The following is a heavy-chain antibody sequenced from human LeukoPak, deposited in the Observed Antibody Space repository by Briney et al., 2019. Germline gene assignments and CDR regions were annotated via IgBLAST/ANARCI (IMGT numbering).Heavy chain of an antibody. V-gene: IGHV3-23*01. Sequence: GGTLRLSCGASGFTFSSYAMSWVRQAPGKGLEWVSAISGSGGSTYYADSVKGRFTISRDNSKNTLYLQMNSLRAEDTAVYYCAKRVVPAEDAFDIWGQGTMVTVSS. D-gene: IGHD2-2*01. CDR3: AKRVVPAEDAFDI. CDR2: ISGSGGST. J-gene: IGHJ3*02. CDR1: GFTFSSYA.